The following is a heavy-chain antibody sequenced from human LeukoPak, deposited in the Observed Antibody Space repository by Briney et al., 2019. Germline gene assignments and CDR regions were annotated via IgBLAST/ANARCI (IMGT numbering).Heavy chain of an antibody. CDR2: INTNTGNP. Sequence: ASVKVSCKASGYTFTGYYMHWVRQAPGQGLEWMGWINTNTGNPTYAQGFTGRFVFSLDTSVSTVYLQISSLKAEDTAVYYCARLPRDDYVWGSYRPNVDYWGQGTLVTVSS. CDR3: ARLPRDDYVWGSYRPNVDY. D-gene: IGHD3-16*02. CDR1: GYTFTGYY. V-gene: IGHV7-4-1*02. J-gene: IGHJ4*02.